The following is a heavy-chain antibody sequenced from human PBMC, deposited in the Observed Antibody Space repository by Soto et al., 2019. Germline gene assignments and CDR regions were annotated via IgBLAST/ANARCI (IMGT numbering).Heavy chain of an antibody. V-gene: IGHV4-59*08. D-gene: IGHD6-19*01. CDR2: IYYSGST. J-gene: IGHJ4*02. CDR3: ARHPYRSGFDV. Sequence: SETLSLTCTVSGGSINNYYWSWIRQPPGKGLEWIGYIYYSGSTNYNPSLKSRVTISVDTSNNQFSLRLSSVTAADTAVYYCARHPYRSGFDVWAQGSLVTGSS. CDR1: GGSINNYY.